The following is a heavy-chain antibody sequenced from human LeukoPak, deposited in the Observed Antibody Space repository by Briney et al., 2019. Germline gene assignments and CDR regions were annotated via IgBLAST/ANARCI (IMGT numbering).Heavy chain of an antibody. CDR2: ISYDGSNE. CDR3: ARAEREPATYYMDV. Sequence: GGSLRLSCAASGFTFSSYVMHWVRQAPGKGLEWVAIISYDGSNEYYADSVKGRFTISRDNSKNTLYLQMNSLRAEDTAVYYCARAEREPATYYMDVWGKGTTVTISS. V-gene: IGHV3-30*04. D-gene: IGHD1-26*01. J-gene: IGHJ6*03. CDR1: GFTFSSYV.